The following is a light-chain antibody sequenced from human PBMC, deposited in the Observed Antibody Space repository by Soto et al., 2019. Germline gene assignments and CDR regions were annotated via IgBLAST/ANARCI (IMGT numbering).Light chain of an antibody. V-gene: IGKV1-39*01. J-gene: IGKJ3*01. CDR2: AAS. Sequence: DIQMTQSPSSLSASVGDRVTITCRASQSISSYLNWYQQKPGKAPKLLIYAASSLQSGVPSRFSGSGSGTDFTLTISSLQPEDFVTYYCQQSYSTPRFTFGPGTKVDIK. CDR3: QQSYSTPRFT. CDR1: QSISSY.